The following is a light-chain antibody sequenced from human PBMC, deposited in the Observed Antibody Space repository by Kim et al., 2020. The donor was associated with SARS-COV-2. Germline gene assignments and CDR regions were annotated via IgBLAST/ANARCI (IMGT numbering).Light chain of an antibody. V-gene: IGLV2-14*03. J-gene: IGLJ1*01. CDR3: SSYTSSSLYV. Sequence: GQSITVSCTRASSAVGGNNYVSWYQQHPRKAPKLMIFDVSNRPSGVSNRFSGSKSGNTASLTISGLQAEDEADYYCSSYTSSSLYVFGTGTKFTVL. CDR2: DVS. CDR1: SSAVGGNNY.